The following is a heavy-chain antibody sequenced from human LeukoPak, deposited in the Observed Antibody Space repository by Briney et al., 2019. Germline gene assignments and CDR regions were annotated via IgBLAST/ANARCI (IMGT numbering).Heavy chain of an antibody. CDR2: IGTAGDP. V-gene: IGHV3-13*05. J-gene: IGHJ3*02. D-gene: IGHD6-13*01. CDR1: GFTFSNYD. CDR3: VAAPSKSSAFDI. Sequence: GGSLRLSCAASGFTFSNYDMHWVRHGTGKSLEWVSAIGTAGDPYYPGSVEGRFTISRENAKNSMYLQMNSLRGGDTAVYYCVAAPSKSSAFDIWGQGTMVTVSS.